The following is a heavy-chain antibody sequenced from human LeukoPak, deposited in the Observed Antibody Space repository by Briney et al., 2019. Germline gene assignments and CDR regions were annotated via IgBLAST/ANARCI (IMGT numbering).Heavy chain of an antibody. Sequence: PGGSLRLSCAVYGGSFSGYYWSWIRQPPGKGLEWIGEINHSGSTNYNPSLKSRVTISLDTSKSQFSLKVRYVTAADTAVYYCARGLNDSWTGENYWGQGTLVTVSS. D-gene: IGHD3-3*01. CDR2: INHSGST. V-gene: IGHV4-34*01. CDR3: ARGLNDSWTGENY. J-gene: IGHJ4*02. CDR1: GGSFSGYY.